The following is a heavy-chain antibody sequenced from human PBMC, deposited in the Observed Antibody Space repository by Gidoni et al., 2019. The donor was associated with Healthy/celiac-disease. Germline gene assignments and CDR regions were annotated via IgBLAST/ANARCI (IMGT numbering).Heavy chain of an antibody. J-gene: IGHJ6*02. CDR3: TTAVGEYSSSWYGSDYYYGMDV. CDR2: IKSKTDGGTT. D-gene: IGHD6-13*01. Sequence: EVQLVESGGGLVKPGGSLRLSCAACGFTFSHAWMSWVRLAPGKGLEWVGRIKSKTDGGTTDYAAPVKGRFTISRDDSKNTLYLQMNSLKTEDTAVYYCTTAVGEYSSSWYGSDYYYGMDVWGQGTTVTVSS. V-gene: IGHV3-15*01. CDR1: GFTFSHAW.